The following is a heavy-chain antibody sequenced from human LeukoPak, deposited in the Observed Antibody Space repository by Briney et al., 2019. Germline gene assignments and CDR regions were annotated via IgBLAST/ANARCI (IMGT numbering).Heavy chain of an antibody. D-gene: IGHD5-18*01. CDR1: GFTFSSYS. CDR2: ISSSSTI. Sequence: GGSLRLSCAASGFTFSSYSMNWVRQAPGKGLEWVSYISSSSTIYYADSVKGRFTISRDNAKNSLYLQMSSLRDEDTAVYYCARGIQLWSYYYYGVDVWGLGTTVTVSS. J-gene: IGHJ6*02. V-gene: IGHV3-48*02. CDR3: ARGIQLWSYYYYGVDV.